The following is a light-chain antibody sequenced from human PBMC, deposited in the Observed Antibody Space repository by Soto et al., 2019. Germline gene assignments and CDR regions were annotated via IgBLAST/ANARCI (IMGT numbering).Light chain of an antibody. J-gene: IGKJ5*01. Sequence: DIQMTQSPSSLSASIGDRVTITCRASQTISTYLSWYQQKPGKAPKLLIYDASSLQSGVPSRFSGSGSGTDFSLTITSLQPEDFASYYCQQSYNTLTFGQGTRLEIK. CDR1: QTISTY. V-gene: IGKV1-39*01. CDR3: QQSYNTLT. CDR2: DAS.